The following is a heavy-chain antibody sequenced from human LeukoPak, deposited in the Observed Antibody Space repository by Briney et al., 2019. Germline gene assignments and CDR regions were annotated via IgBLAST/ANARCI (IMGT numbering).Heavy chain of an antibody. CDR3: ARYQYNYDILIGYYRPTWFDY. V-gene: IGHV4-59*08. D-gene: IGHD3-9*01. Sequence: PSETLSLTCTVSGGSISRYYWSWIRQPPGKGLEWIGYIYYSGSTNYNPSLKSRGTISVDTSKNQFSLNLSSVTAADTAVYYCARYQYNYDILIGYYRPTWFDYWGQGTLVTVSS. CDR2: IYYSGST. CDR1: GGSISRYY. J-gene: IGHJ4*02.